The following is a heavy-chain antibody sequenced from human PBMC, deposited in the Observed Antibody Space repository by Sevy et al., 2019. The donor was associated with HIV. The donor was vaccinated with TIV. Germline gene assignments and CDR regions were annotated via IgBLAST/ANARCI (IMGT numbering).Heavy chain of an antibody. D-gene: IGHD3-10*01. V-gene: IGHV3-11*04. Sequence: GGSLRLSCAASGFTFSDYYMSWIRQAPGKGLEWVLYISSSGSTIYYADSVKGRFTISRDNSKNTLYLQMNSLRAEDTAVYYCARETYYYGSGSYYPLDYWGQGTLVTVSS. CDR1: GFTFSDYY. CDR2: ISSSGSTI. CDR3: ARETYYYGSGSYYPLDY. J-gene: IGHJ4*02.